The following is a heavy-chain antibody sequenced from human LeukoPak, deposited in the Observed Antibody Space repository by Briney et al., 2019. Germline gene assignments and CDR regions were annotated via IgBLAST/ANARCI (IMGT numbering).Heavy chain of an antibody. CDR1: GFTFSSYG. Sequence: PGGSLRLSCAASGFTFSSYGMHWVRQAPGKGLEWVAVIWYDGSNKYYADSVKGRFTISRDNSKNTLYLQMNSLRAEDTAVYYCARGGRDSYLLDYWGQGTLVSVSS. V-gene: IGHV3-33*08. CDR3: ARGGRDSYLLDY. D-gene: IGHD5-24*01. CDR2: IWYDGSNK. J-gene: IGHJ4*02.